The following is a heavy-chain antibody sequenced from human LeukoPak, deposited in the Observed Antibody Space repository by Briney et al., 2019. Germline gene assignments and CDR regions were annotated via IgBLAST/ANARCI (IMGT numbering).Heavy chain of an antibody. Sequence: PGGSLRLSCAASGFTFSSYGMHWVRQAPGKGLEWVAVIWYDGSNKYYADSVKGRFTISRDNSKNTLYLQMNSLRAEDTAVYYCATHYYDSSGYYDHYFDYWGQGTLVTVSS. D-gene: IGHD3-22*01. CDR1: GFTFSSYG. J-gene: IGHJ4*02. CDR3: ATHYYDSSGYYDHYFDY. CDR2: IWYDGSNK. V-gene: IGHV3-33*01.